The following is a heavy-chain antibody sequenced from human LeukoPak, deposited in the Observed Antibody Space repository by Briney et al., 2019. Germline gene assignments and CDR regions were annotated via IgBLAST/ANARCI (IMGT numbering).Heavy chain of an antibody. CDR3: AGLRYFDWSIDY. D-gene: IGHD3-9*01. CDR1: GGTFSSYA. V-gene: IGHV1-69*05. Sequence: SVKVSCKASGGTFSSYAISWVRQAPGQGLEWMGGIIPIFGTANYAQKFQGRVTITTDESTSTAYMELSSLRSEDTAVYYCAGLRYFDWSIDYWGQGTLVTVSS. J-gene: IGHJ4*02. CDR2: IIPIFGTA.